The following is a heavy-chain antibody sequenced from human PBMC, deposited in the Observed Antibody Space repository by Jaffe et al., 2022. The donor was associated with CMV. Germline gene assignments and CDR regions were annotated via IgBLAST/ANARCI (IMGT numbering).Heavy chain of an antibody. Sequence: QVQLQESGPGLVKPSETLSLTCTVSGGSVSSGSYYWSWIRQPPGKGLEWIGYIYYSGSTNYNPSLKSRVTISVDTSKNQFSLKLSSVTAADTAVYYCARDFRRGSYSAAWQYGMDVWGQGTTVTVSS. CDR2: IYYSGST. J-gene: IGHJ6*02. CDR1: GGSVSSGSYY. CDR3: ARDFRRGSYSAAWQYGMDV. D-gene: IGHD1-26*01. V-gene: IGHV4-61*01.